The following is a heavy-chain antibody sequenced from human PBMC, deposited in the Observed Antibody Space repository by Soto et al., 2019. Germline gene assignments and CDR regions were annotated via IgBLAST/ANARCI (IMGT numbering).Heavy chain of an antibody. J-gene: IGHJ4*02. CDR1: GGTFSSYA. CDR2: IIPIFGTA. V-gene: IGHV1-69*13. Sequence: GASVKVSCKASGGTFSSYAISWVRQAPGQGLEWMGGIIPIFGTANYAQKFQGRVTITADESTSTAYMELSSLRSEDTAVYYCASSIPRYCSGGSCYSEGYFDYWGQGTLVTVSS. D-gene: IGHD2-15*01. CDR3: ASSIPRYCSGGSCYSEGYFDY.